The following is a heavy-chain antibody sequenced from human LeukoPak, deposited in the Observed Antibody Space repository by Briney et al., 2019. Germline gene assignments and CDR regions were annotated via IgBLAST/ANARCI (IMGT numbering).Heavy chain of an antibody. CDR2: IIPILGIA. CDR3: ARVPIVGATWHY. D-gene: IGHD1-26*01. Sequence: SVKVSCKASGGTFSSYAISWGRQAPGQGLEWMGRIIPILGIANYAQKFQGRVTITADKSTSTAYMELSSLRSEDTAVYYCARVPIVGATWHYWGQGTLVTVSS. V-gene: IGHV1-69*04. CDR1: GGTFSSYA. J-gene: IGHJ4*02.